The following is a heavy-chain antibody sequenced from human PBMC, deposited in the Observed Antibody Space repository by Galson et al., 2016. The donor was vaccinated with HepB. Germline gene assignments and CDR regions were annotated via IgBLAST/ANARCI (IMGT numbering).Heavy chain of an antibody. D-gene: IGHD4/OR15-4a*01. Sequence: SETLSLTCAVSGGSVSSHNWWSWVRQPPGKGLEWIGEVFHSGSTNYNPSLKSRVTISVDTSKNQFTLKMTSVTAADSAVYYCARKESGEVPTTTSMVGYWGQGTLVTVSS. V-gene: IGHV4-4*02. CDR2: VFHSGST. J-gene: IGHJ4*02. CDR1: GGSVSSHNW. CDR3: ARKESGEVPTTTSMVGY.